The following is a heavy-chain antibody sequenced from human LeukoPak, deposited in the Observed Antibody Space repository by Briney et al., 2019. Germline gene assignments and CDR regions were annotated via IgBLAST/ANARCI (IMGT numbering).Heavy chain of an antibody. CDR3: AKGSRIAAAGLDAFDI. CDR1: GFTFDDYA. V-gene: IGHV3-9*01. Sequence: PGGSLRLSCAASGFTFDDYAMHWVRQAPGKGLEWVSGISWNSGSIGYADSVKGRFTISRDNAKNSLYLQMNSLRAEDTALYYCAKGSRIAAAGLDAFDIWGQGTMVTVSS. J-gene: IGHJ3*02. CDR2: ISWNSGSI. D-gene: IGHD6-13*01.